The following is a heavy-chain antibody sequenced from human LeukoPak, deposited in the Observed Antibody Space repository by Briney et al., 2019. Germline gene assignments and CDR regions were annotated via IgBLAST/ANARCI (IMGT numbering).Heavy chain of an antibody. J-gene: IGHJ4*02. V-gene: IGHV3-7*03. Sequence: GGSLRLSCAASGFTFNSYWMAWVRQAPGKGLEWVANIKQDGSEKLYVDSVKGRFAISRDNAKNSLNLQMNSLRVEDTAVYYCANIRGGWGQGTLVTVSS. CDR2: IKQDGSEK. CDR3: ANIRGG. D-gene: IGHD3-16*01. CDR1: GFTFNSYW.